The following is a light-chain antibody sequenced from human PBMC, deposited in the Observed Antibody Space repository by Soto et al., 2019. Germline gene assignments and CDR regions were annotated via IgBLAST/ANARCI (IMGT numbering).Light chain of an antibody. V-gene: IGKV3-20*01. CDR2: GAS. CDR1: QSVSSSY. Sequence: EIVLTQSTGTLSLSPGERATLSCRASQSVSSSYLAWYQQKPGQAPRLLIYGASRRASGIPDRFSGSGYGTDFTFTISRLEPEDFAGYYCQQYRSSSFTFGPGTKVHIK. J-gene: IGKJ3*01. CDR3: QQYRSSSFT.